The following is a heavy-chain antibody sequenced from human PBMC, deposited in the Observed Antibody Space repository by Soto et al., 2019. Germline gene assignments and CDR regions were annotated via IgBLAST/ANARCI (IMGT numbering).Heavy chain of an antibody. CDR1: GFTVSNNY. D-gene: IGHD3-10*01. V-gene: IGHV3-53*01. CDR2: IYSGGYT. J-gene: IGHJ4*02. Sequence: EVQLVESGGGLIQPGGSLRLSCAVSGFTVSNNYMSWVRQAPGKGLEGVSVIYSGGYTAYGDSVKGRFTISRDNSKNPLILQRKRRGAGDPAFFCFATHPGGGGYWGQGTLVTVSS. CDR3: ATHPGGGGY.